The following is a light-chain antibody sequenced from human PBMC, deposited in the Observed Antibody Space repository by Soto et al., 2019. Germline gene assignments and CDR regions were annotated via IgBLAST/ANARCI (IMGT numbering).Light chain of an antibody. V-gene: IGLV2-14*01. CDR3: SSHGGSNHFYV. CDR2: EVS. Sequence: QSVLTQPASVAGSPGQSITISCTGTSSDVGGYNYVSWYQQHPGTAPKLIIHEVSNRPSGVSNRFSGSKSGNTASLTISGLQAEDEADYYCSSHGGSNHFYVFGTGTKLTVL. CDR1: SSDVGGYNY. J-gene: IGLJ1*01.